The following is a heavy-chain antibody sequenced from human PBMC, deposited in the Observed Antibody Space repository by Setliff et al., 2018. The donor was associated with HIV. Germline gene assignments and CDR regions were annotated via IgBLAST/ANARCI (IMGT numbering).Heavy chain of an antibody. CDR3: ARVGGSRADHYYYMDV. Sequence: GASVKVSCKIYGYTLSELSMHWVRQAPGKGLEWMGWISVYNGNTKYAQKFQGRVTMTTDTSTNTAYMELRSLRSDDTAVYYCARVGGSRADHYYYMDVWGKGTTVTVSS. J-gene: IGHJ6*03. D-gene: IGHD2-15*01. CDR1: GYTLSELS. V-gene: IGHV1-18*01. CDR2: ISVYNGNT.